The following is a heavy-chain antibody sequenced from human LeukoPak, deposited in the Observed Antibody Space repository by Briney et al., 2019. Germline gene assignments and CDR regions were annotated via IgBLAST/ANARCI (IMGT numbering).Heavy chain of an antibody. Sequence: GGSLRLSCAASGFTFSNYWMSWVRLAPGKGLEWVGNIQEDGSAKYYVDSVKGRFTISRDNAKNSLYLQMNSLRAEDTAVYYCARVSYGDRYWGQGTRVTVSS. V-gene: IGHV3-7*01. CDR2: IQEDGSAK. CDR3: ARVSYGDRY. D-gene: IGHD4-17*01. CDR1: GFTFSNYW. J-gene: IGHJ4*02.